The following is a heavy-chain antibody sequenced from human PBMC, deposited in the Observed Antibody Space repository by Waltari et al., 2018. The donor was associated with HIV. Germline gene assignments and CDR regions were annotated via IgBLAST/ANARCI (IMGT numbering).Heavy chain of an antibody. CDR3: AKEAAVSAGPLDS. CDR2: IGGNDEST. D-gene: IGHD6-19*01. V-gene: IGHV3-23*04. CDR1: GFTGNSSV. J-gene: IGHJ4*02. Sequence: EVHLAESGGCLAQPGRSIRVSCVLSGFTGNSSVLTWVRQAPGKGLQWVSSIGGNDESTHYADSVRGRFTISRDDSHNTLSLQMDSLTINDTAVYYCAKEAAVSAGPLDSWGQGVVVIVSS.